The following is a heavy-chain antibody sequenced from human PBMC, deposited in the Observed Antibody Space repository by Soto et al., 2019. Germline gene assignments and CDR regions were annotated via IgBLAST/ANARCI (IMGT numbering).Heavy chain of an antibody. CDR1: GFTFSSYT. CDR3: ARPDVVLLHATSKFDY. V-gene: IGHV3-21*01. D-gene: IGHD2-15*01. Sequence: RLSCAASGFTFSSYTMKWVRQVPGKGLEWVASISSSYYIKYADSVKGRFTISRDNAKNSLYLQMNSLRAEDTAVYYCARPDVVLLHATSKFDYWGQGTLVTVSS. J-gene: IGHJ4*02. CDR2: ISSSYYI.